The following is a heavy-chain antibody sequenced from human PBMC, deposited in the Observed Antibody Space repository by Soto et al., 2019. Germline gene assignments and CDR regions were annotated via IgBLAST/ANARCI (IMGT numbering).Heavy chain of an antibody. CDR3: ARARWYDAFDV. Sequence: SETLSLTCAVSGFFISSGDYWGWIRKPPGKGLEWIGSIFHGGNTYYNPSLKSRVTISVDMSKNQFSLKLNSVTAADTAVYYCARARWYDAFDVWGQGTVVTVSS. CDR1: GFFISSGDY. D-gene: IGHD2-15*01. J-gene: IGHJ3*01. CDR2: IFHGGNT. V-gene: IGHV4-38-2*01.